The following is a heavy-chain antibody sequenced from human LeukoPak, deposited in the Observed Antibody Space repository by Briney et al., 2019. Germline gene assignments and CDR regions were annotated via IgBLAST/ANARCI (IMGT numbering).Heavy chain of an antibody. J-gene: IGHJ5*02. CDR3: ARDGIAAAGTGDDNWFDP. V-gene: IGHV4-31*03. CDR2: IYYSGST. D-gene: IGHD6-13*01. Sequence: SETLSLTCTVSGGSISSGGYYWSWIRQHSGKGLEWIGYIYYSGSTYYNPSLKSRVTISVDTSKNQFSLKLSSVTAADTAVYYCARDGIAAAGTGDDNWFDPWGQGTLVTVSS. CDR1: GGSISSGGYY.